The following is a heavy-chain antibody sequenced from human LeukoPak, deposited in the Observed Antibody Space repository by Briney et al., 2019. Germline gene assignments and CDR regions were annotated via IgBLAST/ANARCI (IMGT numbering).Heavy chain of an antibody. Sequence: SGTLSLTCTVSGGSISSYYWSWIRQPPGKGLEWIGYIYYSGSTNYNPSLKSRVTISVDTSKNQFSLKLSSVTAADTAVYYCARLENRDYYYYGMDVWGKGTTVTVSS. V-gene: IGHV4-59*01. J-gene: IGHJ6*04. D-gene: IGHD3-3*01. CDR2: IYYSGST. CDR3: ARLENRDYYYYGMDV. CDR1: GGSISSYY.